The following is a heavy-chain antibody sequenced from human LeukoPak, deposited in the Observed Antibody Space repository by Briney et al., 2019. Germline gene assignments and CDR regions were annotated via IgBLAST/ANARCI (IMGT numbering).Heavy chain of an antibody. Sequence: PGRSLRRSCVASGFTFSSYGIHWVRQAPGKGLEWVAVISYDGRNEYYADSGKGRFTISRDNSKNTLYLQMHSLRAEDTAVYFCAKELQVAGTFDYWGQGTLVTVSS. CDR2: ISYDGRNE. CDR3: AKELQVAGTFDY. V-gene: IGHV3-30*18. J-gene: IGHJ4*02. D-gene: IGHD6-19*01. CDR1: GFTFSSYG.